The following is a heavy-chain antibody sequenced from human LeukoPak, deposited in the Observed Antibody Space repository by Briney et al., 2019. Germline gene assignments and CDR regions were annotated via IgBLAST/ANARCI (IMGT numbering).Heavy chain of an antibody. Sequence: ASVKVSCKASGYTFTSYYMHWVRQAPGQGLEWMGIINPSGGSTSYAQKFQGRVTMTRDTSTSTVYMELSSLRSEDTAVYYCARGAINGEVEIAVAGTPPYYYYYGMDVWGQGTTVTVS. J-gene: IGHJ6*02. CDR1: GYTFTSYY. CDR3: ARGAINGEVEIAVAGTPPYYYYYGMDV. D-gene: IGHD6-19*01. V-gene: IGHV1-46*01. CDR2: INPSGGST.